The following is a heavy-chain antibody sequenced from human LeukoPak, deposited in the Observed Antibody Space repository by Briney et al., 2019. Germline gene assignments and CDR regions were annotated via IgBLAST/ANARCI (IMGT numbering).Heavy chain of an antibody. D-gene: IGHD6-13*01. CDR2: IDTDGSFT. V-gene: IGHV3-74*01. J-gene: IGHJ4*02. Sequence: GGSLRLSCAASGFTFSSYWMHWVRQAPGKGLVWVSRIDTDGSFTSYADSVRGRFTISRDNAKSALYLQLNSLRLEDTAVYYCAAGTAADFWGQGTLVTVSS. CDR3: AAGTAADF. CDR1: GFTFSSYW.